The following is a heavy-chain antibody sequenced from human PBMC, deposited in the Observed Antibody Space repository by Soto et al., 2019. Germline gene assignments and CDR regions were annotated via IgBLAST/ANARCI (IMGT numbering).Heavy chain of an antibody. V-gene: IGHV3-64D*06. CDR1: GVTFSSYA. Sequence: GSLRVSVSAAGVTFSSYAMHWVRQAPGKGLEYVSAISSNGGSTYYADSVKGRFTISRDNSKNTLYLQMSSLGAEDTAVYYCVKGGEYDFWSGYLDYWGRGALVTVSS. J-gene: IGHJ4*02. D-gene: IGHD3-3*01. CDR2: ISSNGGST. CDR3: VKGGEYDFWSGYLDY.